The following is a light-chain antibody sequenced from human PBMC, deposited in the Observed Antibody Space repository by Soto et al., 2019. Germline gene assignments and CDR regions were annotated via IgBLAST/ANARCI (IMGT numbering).Light chain of an antibody. V-gene: IGKV1-33*01. Sequence: DIQITQSLSSLSASVGDIVTITCRASQTISSYLNWYQQKPGKAPKLLIYVASSLQGGVPSRFSGSGSGTDFTFTISSLQPEDIATYYCQQYDNLPITFGQGTRLEIK. CDR2: VAS. J-gene: IGKJ5*01. CDR1: QTISSY. CDR3: QQYDNLPIT.